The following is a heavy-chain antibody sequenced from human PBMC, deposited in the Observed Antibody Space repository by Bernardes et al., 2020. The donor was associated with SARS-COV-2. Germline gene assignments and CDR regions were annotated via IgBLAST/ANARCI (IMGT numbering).Heavy chain of an antibody. CDR2: IYTSGST. CDR1: GGSISSGSYY. J-gene: IGHJ6*02. Sequence: SEPLSLTCTVSGGSISSGSYYWSWIRQPAGKGLEWIGRIYTSGSTNYNPSLKSRVTISVDTSKNQFSLKLSSVTAADTAVYYCAGGQDTAMVSYYYYGMDVWGQGTTVTVSS. CDR3: AGGQDTAMVSYYYYGMDV. V-gene: IGHV4-61*02. D-gene: IGHD5-18*01.